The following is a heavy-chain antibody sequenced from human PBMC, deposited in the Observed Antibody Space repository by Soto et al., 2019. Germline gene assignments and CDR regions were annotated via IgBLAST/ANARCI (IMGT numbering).Heavy chain of an antibody. J-gene: IGHJ5*02. D-gene: IGHD6-19*01. CDR3: AKDPNSSGWLYNWFDP. Sequence: QVQLVESGGGVVQPGRSLRLSCAASGFTFSSYGMHWVRQAPGKGLEWVAVISYDGSNKYYADSVKGRFTISRDNSKNTLYLQMNSLRAEDTAVYYCAKDPNSSGWLYNWFDPWGQGTLVTVSS. CDR1: GFTFSSYG. CDR2: ISYDGSNK. V-gene: IGHV3-30*18.